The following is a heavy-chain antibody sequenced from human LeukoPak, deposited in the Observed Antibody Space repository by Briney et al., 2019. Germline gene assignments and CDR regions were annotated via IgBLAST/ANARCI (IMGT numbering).Heavy chain of an antibody. J-gene: IGHJ4*02. D-gene: IGHD6-13*01. V-gene: IGHV4-59*08. Sequence: PSETLSLTCTVSGGSISGYYWSWIRQPPGKGLEWIGYIYYSGSTNYNPSLKSRVTISVDTSKNQFSLELSSVTAADTAVYYCARHAQVAAGTFDYWGQGTLVTVSS. CDR3: ARHAQVAAGTFDY. CDR2: IYYSGST. CDR1: GGSISGYY.